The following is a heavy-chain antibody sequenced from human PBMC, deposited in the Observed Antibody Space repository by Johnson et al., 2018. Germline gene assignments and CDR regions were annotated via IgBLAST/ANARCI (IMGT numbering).Heavy chain of an antibody. CDR1: GFTFGDYA. J-gene: IGHJ3*02. D-gene: IGHD3-10*01. CDR3: TRGPLWFGETHDAFDI. Sequence: VRLVQSGGGLVQPGRSLRLSCTASGFTFGDYAMSWFRQAPGKGLEWVGFIRSKAYGGTTEYAASVKGRFTISRDDSKSIAYLQMNSLKTEDTAVYYCTRGPLWFGETHDAFDIWGQGTMVTVSS. CDR2: IRSKAYGGTT. V-gene: IGHV3-49*03.